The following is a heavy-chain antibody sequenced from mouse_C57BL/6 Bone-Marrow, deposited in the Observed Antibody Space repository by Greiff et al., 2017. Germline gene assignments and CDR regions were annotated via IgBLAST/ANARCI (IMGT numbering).Heavy chain of an antibody. D-gene: IGHD2-4*01. CDR2: IYPSDSET. J-gene: IGHJ3*01. V-gene: IGHV1-61*01. CDR1: GYTFTSYW. Sequence: QVQLQQPGAELVRPGSSVKLSCKASGYTFTSYWMDWVKQRPGQGLEWIGNIYPSDSETHYNQKFKDKATLTVDKSSSKAYMQLSSLTSADSAVYYCARKGDYDYDGGFAYWGQGTLVTVSA. CDR3: ARKGDYDYDGGFAY.